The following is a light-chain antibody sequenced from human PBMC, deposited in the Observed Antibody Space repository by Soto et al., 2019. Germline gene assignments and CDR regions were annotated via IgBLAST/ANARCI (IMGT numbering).Light chain of an antibody. CDR1: QSVSSY. CDR2: DAS. Sequence: EIVLTQSPATLSLSPGERATLSCRASQSVSSYLAWYQQKPGQAPRLLIYDASNRATGIPARFSGSGSGTDFTLTISNLQPEDIATYYCQKHDGVPQFGPGTKVDF. V-gene: IGKV3-11*01. J-gene: IGKJ3*01. CDR3: QKHDGVPQ.